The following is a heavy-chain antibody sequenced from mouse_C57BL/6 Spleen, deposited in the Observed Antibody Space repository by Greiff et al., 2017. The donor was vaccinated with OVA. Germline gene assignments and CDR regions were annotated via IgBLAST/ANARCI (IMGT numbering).Heavy chain of an antibody. CDR3: AREWYDYDHAWFAY. CDR1: GFTFSSYA. V-gene: IGHV5-4*01. D-gene: IGHD2-4*01. J-gene: IGHJ3*01. CDR2: ISDGGSYT. Sequence: DVQLQESGGGLVKPGGSLKLSCAASGFTFSSYAMSWVRQTPEKRLEWVATISDGGSYTYYPDNVKGRFTISRDNAKNNLYLQMSHLKSEDTAMYYCAREWYDYDHAWFAYWGQGTLVTVSA.